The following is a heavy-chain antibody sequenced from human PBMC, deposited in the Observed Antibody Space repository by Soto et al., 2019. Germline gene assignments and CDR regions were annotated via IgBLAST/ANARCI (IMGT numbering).Heavy chain of an antibody. Sequence: KTSETLSLTCTVSGGSISSGDYYWSWIRQPPGKGLEWIGCIYYSGSTYYNPSLKSRVTISVDTSKNQFSLKLSSVTAADTAVYYCAREVEMATIGGLYYFDYWGQGTLVTVSS. D-gene: IGHD5-12*01. J-gene: IGHJ4*02. CDR2: IYYSGST. CDR3: AREVEMATIGGLYYFDY. V-gene: IGHV4-30-4*01. CDR1: GGSISSGDYY.